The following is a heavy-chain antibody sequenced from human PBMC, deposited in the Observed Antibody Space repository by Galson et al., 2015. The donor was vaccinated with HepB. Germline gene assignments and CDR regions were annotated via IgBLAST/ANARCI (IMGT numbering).Heavy chain of an antibody. CDR2: IIPIFGTA. D-gene: IGHD5-24*01. CDR1: GGTFSSYA. J-gene: IGHJ4*02. V-gene: IGHV1-69*06. CDR3: ARAPRKDGYNYSPHPRLWYYFDY. Sequence: SVKVSCKASGGTFSSYAISWVRQAPGQGLEWMGGIIPIFGTANYAQKFQGRVTITADKSTSTAYMELSSLRSEDTAVYYCARAPRKDGYNYSPHPRLWYYFDYWGQGTLVTVSS.